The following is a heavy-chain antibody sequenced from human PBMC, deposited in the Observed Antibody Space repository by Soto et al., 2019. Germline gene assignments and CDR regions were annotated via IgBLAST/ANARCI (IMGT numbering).Heavy chain of an antibody. D-gene: IGHD3-10*01. V-gene: IGHV4-31*03. J-gene: IGHJ3*02. CDR1: GGSLSSGGYY. Sequence: SETLSLTCTVSGGSLSSGGYYRSWIRQHPGKGLEWIGYIYYSGSTYYNPSLKSRVTISVDTSKNQFSLKLSSVTAADTAVYYCARDYITMVRGVITGSIAFDIWGQGTMDTVSS. CDR3: ARDYITMVRGVITGSIAFDI. CDR2: IYYSGST.